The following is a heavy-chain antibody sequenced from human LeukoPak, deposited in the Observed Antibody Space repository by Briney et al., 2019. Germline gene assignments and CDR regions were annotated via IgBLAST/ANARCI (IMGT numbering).Heavy chain of an antibody. D-gene: IGHD6-19*01. CDR1: SYSITTNHY. CDR2: SYHSGIT. V-gene: IGHV4-38-2*01. Sequence: ASETLSLTCAVSSYSITTNHYWGWIRQPPGKELEWSGKSYHSGITYYNPSLKSRVTMSVDTSKNQFSLKLRYVTAADTAVYYCARGGQWLPFDYWGQGTLVTVSS. J-gene: IGHJ4*02. CDR3: ARGGQWLPFDY.